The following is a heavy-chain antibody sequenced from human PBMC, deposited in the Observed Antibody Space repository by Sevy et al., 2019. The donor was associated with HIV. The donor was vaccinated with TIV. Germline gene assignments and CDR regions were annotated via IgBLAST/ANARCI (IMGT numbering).Heavy chain of an antibody. V-gene: IGHV3-23*01. Sequence: GGSLRLSCVASGFTFTSHSMTWVRQAAGKGLEWVSGISGSADSRHYADSVKGRFTISRDNSKNTLYLQMNSLRAEDTAVYYCAKGDGCDNIGCHFGPWGQGTLVTVSS. CDR1: GFTFTSHS. D-gene: IGHD2-15*01. J-gene: IGHJ5*02. CDR3: AKGDGCDNIGCHFGP. CDR2: ISGSADSR.